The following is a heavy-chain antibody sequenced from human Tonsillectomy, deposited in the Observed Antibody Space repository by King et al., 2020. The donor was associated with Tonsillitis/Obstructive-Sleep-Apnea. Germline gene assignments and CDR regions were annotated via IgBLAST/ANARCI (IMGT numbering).Heavy chain of an antibody. J-gene: IGHJ4*02. Sequence: VQLVESGGGVVQPGRSLRLSCAASGFAFTSFGMHWVRQAPGKGLEWVAIISYDGSDKYYADSVKGRFTISRDNSKNTLFLQMNSLRAEDTAMYYCARDVGYCSHSDFYTRPDYWGQGTLVTVSS. D-gene: IGHD2-15*01. CDR1: GFAFTSFG. CDR2: ISYDGSDK. CDR3: ARDVGYCSHSDFYTRPDY. V-gene: IGHV3-30*04.